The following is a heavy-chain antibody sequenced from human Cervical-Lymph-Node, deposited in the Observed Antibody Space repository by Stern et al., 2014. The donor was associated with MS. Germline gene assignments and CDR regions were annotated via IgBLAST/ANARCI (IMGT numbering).Heavy chain of an antibody. CDR3: ARGLGVTAFDF. CDR1: GYTFTDYY. D-gene: IGHD1-26*01. Sequence: QVQLVQSAAEVKKPGASVKVSCKSFGYTFTDYYFHWVRQAPGQGLEWLGRIYTNSGDSISAPKFQGRVIMTRYTSIRTLYLELNRLRPDDTAVYYCARGLGVTAFDFWGQGTLVTVSS. J-gene: IGHJ4*02. CDR2: IYTNSGDS. V-gene: IGHV1-2*06.